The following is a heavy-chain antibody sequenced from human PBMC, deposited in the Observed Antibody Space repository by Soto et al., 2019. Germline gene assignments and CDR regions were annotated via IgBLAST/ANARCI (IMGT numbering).Heavy chain of an antibody. D-gene: IGHD5-18*01. CDR2: ISGYNGKA. Sequence: QVQLVQSEAEVKKPGASVRVSCKTSGYNFMSYGVSWVRQAPGQGFEWMGWISGYNGKAKYAQNLQDRVAMTTDTSTNTAYMDLRSLRNDDTAVYFCARAAVNSFGYCDYWGQGTLVTVSS. CDR3: ARAAVNSFGYCDY. CDR1: GYNFMSYG. J-gene: IGHJ4*02. V-gene: IGHV1-18*01.